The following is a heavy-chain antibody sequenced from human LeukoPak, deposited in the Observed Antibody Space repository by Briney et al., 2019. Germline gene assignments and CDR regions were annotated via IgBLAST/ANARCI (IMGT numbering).Heavy chain of an antibody. V-gene: IGHV3-23*01. D-gene: IGHD6-13*01. Sequence: PGGSLRLPCAASGFTFSSYAMSWVRQAPGKGLEWVSAISNSGGNTYYADSVKGRFTISRDNSKDTLSLQMNSLRAEDTAVYYCARDATTAVGWVYMDVWGKGTTVTISS. CDR3: ARDATTAVGWVYMDV. CDR1: GFTFSSYA. CDR2: ISNSGGNT. J-gene: IGHJ6*03.